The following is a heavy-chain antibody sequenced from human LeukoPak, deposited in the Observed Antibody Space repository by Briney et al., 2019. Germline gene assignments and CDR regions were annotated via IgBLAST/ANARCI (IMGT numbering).Heavy chain of an antibody. V-gene: IGHV4-59*11. CDR2: IYYSGST. J-gene: IGHJ4*02. Sequence: SETLTLTCAVSGGSISSHYWSWIRQPPGKGLEWIGYIYYSGSTNYSPSLKSRVSISVDTSKNQFSLKLSSVTAADTAVYYCARDCSSTSCYSQRRRGFDYWGQGTLVTVSS. D-gene: IGHD2-2*02. CDR1: GGSISSHY. CDR3: ARDCSSTSCYSQRRRGFDY.